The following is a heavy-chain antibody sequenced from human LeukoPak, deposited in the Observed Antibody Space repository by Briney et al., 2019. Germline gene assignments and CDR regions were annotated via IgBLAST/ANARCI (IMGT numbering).Heavy chain of an antibody. V-gene: IGHV3-53*01. CDR2: IYTAGST. J-gene: IGHJ4*02. CDR1: GFTFSTNY. Sequence: GGSLRLSCAASGFTFSTNYMSWVRQAPGKGLEWVSVIYTAGSTYYADSVKGRFTISRDNSKNTLYLQMNSLRAEDTAVYYCAKSLHRGSSGYYFDYWGQGTLVTVSS. D-gene: IGHD6-25*01. CDR3: AKSLHRGSSGYYFDY.